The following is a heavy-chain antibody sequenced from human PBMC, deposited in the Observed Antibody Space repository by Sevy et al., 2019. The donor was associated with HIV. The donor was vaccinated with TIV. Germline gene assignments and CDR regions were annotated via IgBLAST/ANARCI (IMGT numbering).Heavy chain of an antibody. J-gene: IGHJ4*02. CDR2: ISGSGGST. Sequence: GGSLRLSCAASGFTFSSYAMSWVRQAPGKGLEWVSAISGSGGSTYYADSVKGRFTISRDNSKNTLYLQMNSLRAEDTAVYYCAKANLVVGASGVDYWGQRTLVTVSS. CDR3: AKANLVVGASGVDY. CDR1: GFTFSSYA. D-gene: IGHD1-26*01. V-gene: IGHV3-23*01.